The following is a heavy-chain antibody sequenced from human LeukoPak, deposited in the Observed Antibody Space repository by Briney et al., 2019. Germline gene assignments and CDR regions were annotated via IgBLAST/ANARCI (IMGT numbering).Heavy chain of an antibody. CDR1: GFTVSRYH. CDR3: AKVTWSTTGTTPYVY. V-gene: IGHV3-23*01. D-gene: IGHD1-1*01. CDR2: ISGSGDST. Sequence: GGSLRLSCAASGFTVSRYHMSWVRQAPGKGLEWVSAISGSGDSTYYADSVKGRFTISSDNSKNMVYLQMNSLRGEDTAVYYCAKVTWSTTGTTPYVYWGQGTLVTVSS. J-gene: IGHJ4*02.